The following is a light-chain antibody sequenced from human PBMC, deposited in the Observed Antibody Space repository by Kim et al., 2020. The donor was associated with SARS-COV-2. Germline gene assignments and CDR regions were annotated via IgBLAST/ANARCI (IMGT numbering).Light chain of an antibody. CDR2: GAS. CDR3: QQYNNWWT. J-gene: IGKJ1*01. CDR1: QSVSSN. Sequence: SVSPGERATLSCTASQSVSSNLAWYQQKPGQAPRLLIYGASTRATGIPARFSGSGSGTEFTLTISSLQSEDFAVYFCQQYNNWWTFGQGTKVDIK. V-gene: IGKV3-15*01.